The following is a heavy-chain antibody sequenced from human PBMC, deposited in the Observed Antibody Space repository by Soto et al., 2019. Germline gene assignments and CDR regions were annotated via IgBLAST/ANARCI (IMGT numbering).Heavy chain of an antibody. CDR1: GFTFSDYY. CDR2: ISSSGSTI. V-gene: IGHV3-11*01. J-gene: IGHJ5*02. D-gene: IGHD2-2*01. CDR3: ARAGDIVVVPAAEDGWFDP. Sequence: GGSLRLSCAASGFTFSDYYMSWIRQAPGKGLEWVSYISSSGSTIYYADSVKGRFTISRDNAKNSLYLQMNSLRAEDTAVYYCARAGDIVVVPAAEDGWFDPWGQGTLVTVSS.